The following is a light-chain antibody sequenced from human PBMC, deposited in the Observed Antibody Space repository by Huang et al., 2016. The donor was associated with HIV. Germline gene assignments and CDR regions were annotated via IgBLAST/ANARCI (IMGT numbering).Light chain of an antibody. CDR1: QRVTGN. V-gene: IGKV3-15*01. Sequence: EIVLTQSPGPLSLSPGEIATLSCRASQRVTGNLAWYQHRLGQPPRLLIFVASTRAADVPARFSGTGSGTEFTLTISSLKSEDSAVYYCQQYNTWPSTWTFGQGTKVEIK. CDR2: VAS. J-gene: IGKJ1*01. CDR3: QQYNTWPSTWT.